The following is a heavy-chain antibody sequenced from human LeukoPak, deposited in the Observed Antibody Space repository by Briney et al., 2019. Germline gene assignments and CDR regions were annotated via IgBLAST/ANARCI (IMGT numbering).Heavy chain of an antibody. CDR1: GFTFSSYA. V-gene: IGHV3-23*01. CDR3: ARGYYGSGTDSYWYFDL. CDR2: ISGSGGYT. D-gene: IGHD3-10*01. J-gene: IGHJ2*01. Sequence: PGGSLRLSCATSGFTFSSYAVSWVRQAPGKGLEWVSTISGSGGYTYYADSVKGRFTISRDNAKNSLYLQMNSLRAEDTAVYYCARGYYGSGTDSYWYFDLWGRGTLVTVSS.